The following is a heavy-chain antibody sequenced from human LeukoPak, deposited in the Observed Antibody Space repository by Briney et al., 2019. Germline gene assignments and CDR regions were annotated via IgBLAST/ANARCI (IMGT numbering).Heavy chain of an antibody. J-gene: IGHJ4*02. Sequence: ASVKVSCKASGYTFTSYAMHWVRQAPGQRLEWMGWINAGNGNTKYSQKFQGRVTITRDTSASTAYMGLSSLRSEDTAVYYCARVRYSGSPYYFDYWGQGTLVTVSS. CDR2: INAGNGNT. D-gene: IGHD1-26*01. CDR1: GYTFTSYA. V-gene: IGHV1-3*01. CDR3: ARVRYSGSPYYFDY.